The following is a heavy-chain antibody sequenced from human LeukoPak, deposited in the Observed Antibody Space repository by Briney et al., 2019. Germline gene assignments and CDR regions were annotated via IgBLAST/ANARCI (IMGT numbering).Heavy chain of an antibody. D-gene: IGHD4-11*01. CDR2: IYYTTNP. CDR3: ARDRNYFDA. CDR1: GGSIRNHF. V-gene: IGHV4-59*11. Sequence: PSETLSLTCSVAGGSIRNHFWSWIRLSPGKGLEWIGNIYYTTNPNYNPSLAGRVTISIDTSKDQLSLKLNSVTAADTAVYYCARDRNYFDAWGQGTRVTVSS. J-gene: IGHJ5*02.